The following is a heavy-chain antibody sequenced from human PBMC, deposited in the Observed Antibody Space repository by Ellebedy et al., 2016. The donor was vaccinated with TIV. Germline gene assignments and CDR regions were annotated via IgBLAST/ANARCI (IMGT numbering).Heavy chain of an antibody. Sequence: GESLKISCAASGFTFDDYAMSWVRQAPGKGLEWASGINWNGGSTGYADSVKGRFTISRDNAKNSLYLQMNSLTAEDTALYHCAGDVNNYGDYYYGKDVWGHGTTVTVSS. D-gene: IGHD4-17*01. CDR1: GFTFDDYA. CDR3: AGDVNNYGDYYYGKDV. CDR2: INWNGGST. J-gene: IGHJ6*02. V-gene: IGHV3-20*01.